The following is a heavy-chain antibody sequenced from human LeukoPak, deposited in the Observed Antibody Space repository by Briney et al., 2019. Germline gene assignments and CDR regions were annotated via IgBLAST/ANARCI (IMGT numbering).Heavy chain of an antibody. CDR2: IYCSGST. Sequence: SETLSLTCTVSGGSISSYYWSCIRQPPGKGLEWVGYIYCSGSTNYNPSLKSRVTISVDTSKNQFSLKLSSVTAADTAVYYCARDREDTAMVTWFDPWGQGTLVTVSS. CDR1: GGSISSYY. J-gene: IGHJ5*02. CDR3: ARDREDTAMVTWFDP. D-gene: IGHD5-18*01. V-gene: IGHV4-59*12.